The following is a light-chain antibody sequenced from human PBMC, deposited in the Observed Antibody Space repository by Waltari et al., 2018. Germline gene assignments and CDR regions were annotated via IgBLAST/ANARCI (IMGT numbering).Light chain of an antibody. V-gene: IGLV1-44*01. CDR2: SNN. J-gene: IGLJ3*02. CDR3: AAWDASLNGWV. Sequence: QSVLTQPPSASGTPGQRVAISCSGTRSNIGSNSVHWYQQLPGTAPKLLTHSNNQRPSGVPVRFSGSKAGTSASLAISGLQSEDEAHYYCAAWDASLNGWVFGGGTKLTVL. CDR1: RSNIGSNS.